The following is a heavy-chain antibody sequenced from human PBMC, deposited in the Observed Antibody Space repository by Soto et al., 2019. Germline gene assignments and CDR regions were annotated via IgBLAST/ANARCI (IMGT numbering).Heavy chain of an antibody. CDR2: VSFDGSNK. CDR3: ARDQTGITTTGGGRIDH. CDR1: GFTFSTHA. V-gene: IGHV3-30-3*01. J-gene: IGHJ4*02. D-gene: IGHD1-20*01. Sequence: QVQLVESGGGVVQPGRSLRLSCAASGFTFSTHAMHWVRQAPGKGLECVAIVSFDGSNKYYADSVKGRFTISRDNSKNTIYLQMSGLTPEDMAVYYCARDQTGITTTGGGRIDHWGQGTLVTVSS.